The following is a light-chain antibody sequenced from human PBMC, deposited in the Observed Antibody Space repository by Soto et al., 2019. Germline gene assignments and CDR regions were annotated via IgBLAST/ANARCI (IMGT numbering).Light chain of an antibody. V-gene: IGKV1-5*03. Sequence: DIQMTQSPSTLSASVGDRVTITCRATQSVSIWLAWYQQRPGKAPKLRIYKASNLESGVPSRFSGSGSGTEFTLTISSLQPDDFATYYCQQYNSYPWTFGQGTNLEI. CDR3: QQYNSYPWT. CDR2: KAS. J-gene: IGKJ2*02. CDR1: QSVSIW.